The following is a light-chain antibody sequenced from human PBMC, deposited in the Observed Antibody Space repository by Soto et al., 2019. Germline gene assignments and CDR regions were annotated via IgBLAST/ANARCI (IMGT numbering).Light chain of an antibody. CDR1: QPISDY. Sequence: PSCMSRCVADSDTITCRTSQPISDYLNWYQQKPGKAPTLLIYTASNLQSGVPSRFSGSGSRTHFTLTMSILQPEDFATYYCQQHYNTPRTIRQGTKVDI. CDR3: QQHYNTPRT. J-gene: IGKJ1*01. CDR2: TAS. V-gene: IGKV1-39*01.